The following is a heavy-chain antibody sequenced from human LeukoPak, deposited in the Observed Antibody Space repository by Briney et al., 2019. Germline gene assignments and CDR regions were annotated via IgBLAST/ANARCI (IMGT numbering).Heavy chain of an antibody. D-gene: IGHD6-19*01. CDR2: NSGGST. Sequence: PGGSLRLSCAASGFTFSSYAVYWVRQAPGKGLEWVSSNSGGSTYYADSVKGRFTISRDNSKNTLYLQMNSLRAEDTALYHCARGFTIAVAGDFYGMDVWGQGTTVTVSS. CDR3: ARGFTIAVAGDFYGMDV. V-gene: IGHV3-23*01. J-gene: IGHJ6*02. CDR1: GFTFSSYA.